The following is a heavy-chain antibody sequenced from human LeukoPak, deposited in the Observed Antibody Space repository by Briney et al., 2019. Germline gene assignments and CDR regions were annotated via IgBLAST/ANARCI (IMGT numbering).Heavy chain of an antibody. CDR3: ARENQGEYYYDSSGYYSLDV. J-gene: IGHJ6*04. V-gene: IGHV1-18*01. Sequence: GASVKVSCKASGYTFTSYGISWVRQAPGQGLEWMGWISAYNGNTNYAQKLQGRVTMTTDTSTSTAYMELRSLRSDDTAVYYCARENQGEYYYDSSGYYSLDVWGKGTTVTVSS. CDR1: GYTFTSYG. CDR2: ISAYNGNT. D-gene: IGHD3-22*01.